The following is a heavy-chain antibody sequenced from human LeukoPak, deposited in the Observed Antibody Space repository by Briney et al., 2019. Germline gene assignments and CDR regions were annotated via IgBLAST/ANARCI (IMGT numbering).Heavy chain of an antibody. Sequence: PSETLSLTCTVSGYSISSGDNWGLIRQPPGKGLEWIASMYHSGSTYYNPSLKSRVTISVDTSKNQFSLKLSSVTAADTAVYYCARVADGSGRGDYFDYWGQGTLVTVSS. CDR3: ARVADGSGRGDYFDY. CDR1: GYSISSGDN. V-gene: IGHV4-38-2*02. J-gene: IGHJ4*02. CDR2: MYHSGST. D-gene: IGHD3-22*01.